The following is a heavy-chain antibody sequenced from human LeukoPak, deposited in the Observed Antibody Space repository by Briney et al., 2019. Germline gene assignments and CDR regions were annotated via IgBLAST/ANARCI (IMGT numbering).Heavy chain of an antibody. CDR2: ISSSSSYI. CDR1: GFTFSSYS. CDR3: ARDGYSYGSGMDV. J-gene: IGHJ6*02. V-gene: IGHV3-21*01. Sequence: PGGSLRLSCAASGFTFSSYSMNWVRQAPGKGLEWVSSISSSSSYIYYADSVKGRFTIPRDNAKNSLYLQMNSLRAEDTAVYYCARDGYSYGSGMDVWGQGTTVTVSS. D-gene: IGHD5-18*01.